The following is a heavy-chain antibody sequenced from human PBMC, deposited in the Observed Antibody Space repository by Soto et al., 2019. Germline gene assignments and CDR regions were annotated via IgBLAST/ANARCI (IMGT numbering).Heavy chain of an antibody. Sequence: GGSLRLSCAASGFTFSTYAMSWVRQAPGKGLEWVSGIGGSGAGTHYAGSMRGRFTISRDNSKNTLYLQMNSLGAEDTAVYYCARYRHGSVTTAMDVWGKGTTVTVSS. D-gene: IGHD3-10*01. V-gene: IGHV3-23*01. CDR1: GFTFSTYA. CDR3: ARYRHGSVTTAMDV. CDR2: IGGSGAGT. J-gene: IGHJ6*04.